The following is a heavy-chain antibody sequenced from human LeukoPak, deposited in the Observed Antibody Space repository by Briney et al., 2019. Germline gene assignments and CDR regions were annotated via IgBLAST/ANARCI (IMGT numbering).Heavy chain of an antibody. D-gene: IGHD3-9*01. CDR2: IYYSGST. Sequence: PSETLSLTCTVSGGSISSYYWSWIRQPPGEGLEWIGYIYYSGSTNYNPSLKSRVTISVDTSKNQFSLKLSSVTAADTAVYYCARGVLRYFDWLFLGAFDIWGQGTMVTVSS. J-gene: IGHJ3*02. CDR1: GGSISSYY. CDR3: ARGVLRYFDWLFLGAFDI. V-gene: IGHV4-59*01.